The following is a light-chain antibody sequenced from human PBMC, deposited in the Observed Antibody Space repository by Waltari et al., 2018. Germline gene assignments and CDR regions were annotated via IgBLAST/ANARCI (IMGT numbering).Light chain of an antibody. CDR2: DVS. V-gene: IGLV2-14*03. CDR3: SSYTSSNSLVV. Sequence: QSALTQPASVSGSPGQSITISCTGSRSDVGGYNFVSWYQQRPGKAPKLMIYDVSNRPPGVFSPFSGSKSGHPASLTIPWLPAEDEADYYCSSYTSSNSLVVFGTGTKVTVL. J-gene: IGLJ1*01. CDR1: RSDVGGYNF.